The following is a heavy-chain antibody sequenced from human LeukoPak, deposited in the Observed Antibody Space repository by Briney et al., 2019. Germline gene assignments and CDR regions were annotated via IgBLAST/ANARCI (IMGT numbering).Heavy chain of an antibody. CDR2: IYYSGST. Sequence: SETLSLTCTVSGGSISSGGYYWSWIRQHPGKGLEWIGYIYYSGSTYYNPSLKSRVTISADTSKNQFSLKLSSVTAADTAVYFCARARSAAGNFDFWGQGTLVTVSS. V-gene: IGHV4-31*03. J-gene: IGHJ4*02. D-gene: IGHD6-13*01. CDR3: ARARSAAGNFDF. CDR1: GGSISSGGYY.